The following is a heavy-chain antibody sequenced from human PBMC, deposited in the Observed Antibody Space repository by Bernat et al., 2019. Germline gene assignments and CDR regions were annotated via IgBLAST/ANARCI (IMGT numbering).Heavy chain of an antibody. CDR3: AREFVTIFGVNYYQYGMDV. J-gene: IGHJ6*02. D-gene: IGHD3-3*01. CDR2: INSDGSGT. CDR1: GFTFSSSW. Sequence: EVQLVESGGGLVQPGGSLRLSCAASGFTFSSSWMHWVRQAPGKGLVWVSRINSDGSGTRYADSVKGRFNISRDNAKNTLYLQMNSLRAEDTAVYYCAREFVTIFGVNYYQYGMDVWGQGTTVTVSS. V-gene: IGHV3-74*01.